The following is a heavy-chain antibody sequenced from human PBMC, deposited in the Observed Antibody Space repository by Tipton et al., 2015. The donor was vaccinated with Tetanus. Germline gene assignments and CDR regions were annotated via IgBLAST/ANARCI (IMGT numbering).Heavy chain of an antibody. CDR2: IHSSGST. J-gene: IGHJ4*02. CDR1: GGSMSSHY. D-gene: IGHD6-13*01. CDR3: ARGGITAAGILDY. V-gene: IGHV4-59*11. Sequence: TLSLTCSVSGGSMSSHYWSWIRQPPGKGPEWIGQIHSSGSTNYIPSLKSRVTISLDTSKNQFSLRLTSVTAADTAVYYCARGGITAAGILDYWGQGTLVTVSS.